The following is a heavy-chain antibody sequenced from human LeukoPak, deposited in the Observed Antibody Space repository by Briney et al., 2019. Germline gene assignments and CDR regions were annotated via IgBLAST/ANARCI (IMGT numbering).Heavy chain of an antibody. V-gene: IGHV4-59*01. J-gene: IGHJ4*02. CDR1: DGSISNYY. CDR3: ARAGYSYGTGYYFDY. Sequence: PSETLSLTCTVSDGSISNYYWSWIRLPPGKGLEWIGYIYYTGATNYSPSLKSRVTISLDTSKNQFSLRLSSVTAADAAVYYCARAGYSYGTGYYFDYWGQGALVTVSS. CDR2: IYYTGAT. D-gene: IGHD5-18*01.